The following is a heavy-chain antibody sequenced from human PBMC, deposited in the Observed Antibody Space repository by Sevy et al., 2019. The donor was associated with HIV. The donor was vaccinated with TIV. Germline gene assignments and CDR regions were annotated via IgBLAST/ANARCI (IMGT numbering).Heavy chain of an antibody. V-gene: IGHV4-39*01. CDR1: GGSISSSSYY. Sequence: SETLSLTCTVSGGSISSSSYYWGWIRQPPGKGLEWIGSIYYSGSTYSNPSLKSRFTISVDTPKNQFALKLSSVTAADMAVYYCAGQGDGTSVGVVIGVVRENFFDYWGQGTLVTVSS. CDR2: IYYSGST. J-gene: IGHJ4*02. CDR3: AGQGDGTSVGVVIGVVRENFFDY. D-gene: IGHD3-3*01.